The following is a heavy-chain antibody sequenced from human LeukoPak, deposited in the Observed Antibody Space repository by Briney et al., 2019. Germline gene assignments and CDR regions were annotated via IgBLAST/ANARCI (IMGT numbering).Heavy chain of an antibody. J-gene: IGHJ4*02. D-gene: IGHD2-21*02. CDR3: ARDRGVVTALPGDFDS. CDR1: GDSVSSDDYY. Sequence: SETLSLTCSVSGDSVSSDDYYWSWIRQPPGKAPEWIGYIYYTGTTYYNPSLQSRLSMSLDTSKNQFSLKLRSVTAADTAVYYCARDRGVVTALPGDFDSWGLGTLVTVSS. CDR2: IYYTGTT. V-gene: IGHV4-30-4*01.